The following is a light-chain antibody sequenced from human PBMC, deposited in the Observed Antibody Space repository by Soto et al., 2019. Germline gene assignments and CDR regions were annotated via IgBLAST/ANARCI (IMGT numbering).Light chain of an antibody. J-gene: IGLJ1*01. V-gene: IGLV1-44*01. CDR3: AAWDDSLNGYV. CDR1: SSNIGSHI. CDR2: TNN. Sequence: QSVLTQPPSASGTPGQRVIISCSGSSSNIGSHIVNWYQQLPGTAPKLLIYTNNQRPSGVPDRSSGSKSGTSASLAISGLQSEDEADYYCAAWDDSLNGYVFGTGTKVTVL.